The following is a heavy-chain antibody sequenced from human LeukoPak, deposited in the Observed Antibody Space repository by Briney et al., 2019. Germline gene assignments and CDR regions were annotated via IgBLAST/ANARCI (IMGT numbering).Heavy chain of an antibody. Sequence: GGSLRLSCAASGFTFSNYWMTWVRQAPGKGLEWEANIKQDGSEKYYVDSVKGRFTISRDNAKNSLYLQMNSLRAEDTAVYFCARVYDYGDYGTFDYWGQGTLVTVSS. CDR3: ARVYDYGDYGTFDY. V-gene: IGHV3-7*04. CDR2: IKQDGSEK. J-gene: IGHJ4*02. CDR1: GFTFSNYW. D-gene: IGHD4-17*01.